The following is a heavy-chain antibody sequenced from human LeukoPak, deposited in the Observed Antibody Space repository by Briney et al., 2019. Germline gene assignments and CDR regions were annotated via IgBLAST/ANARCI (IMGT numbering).Heavy chain of an antibody. J-gene: IGHJ5*02. CDR2: IYYSGST. D-gene: IGHD6-13*01. V-gene: IGHV4-31*03. CDR1: GGSISSGGYY. Sequence: SETLSLTCTVSGGSISSGGYYWSWIRQHPGKGLEWIGYIYYSGSTYYNPSLKSRVTISVDTSKNQFSLKLSSVTAADTAVYYCARGSIAAAGSFDPWGQGTLVTVSS. CDR3: ARGSIAAAGSFDP.